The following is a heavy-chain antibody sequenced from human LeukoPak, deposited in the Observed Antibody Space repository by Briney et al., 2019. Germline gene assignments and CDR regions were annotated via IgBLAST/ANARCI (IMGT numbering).Heavy chain of an antibody. CDR3: ARPHTVLYNWFDP. J-gene: IGHJ5*02. Sequence: ASVKVSCKASGYTFTAYYIHWVRQAPGQGLEWMGRINPNSGGTNYAQKFQGRVTMTRDTSISTAYMELSRLRSDDTAVYYCARPHTVLYNWFDPWGQGTLVTVSS. V-gene: IGHV1-2*06. CDR1: GYTFTAYY. CDR2: INPNSGGT. D-gene: IGHD4-11*01.